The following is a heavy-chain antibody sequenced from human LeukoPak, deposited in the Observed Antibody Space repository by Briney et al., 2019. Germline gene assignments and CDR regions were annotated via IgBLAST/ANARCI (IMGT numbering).Heavy chain of an antibody. Sequence: PGGSLRLSCAASGFTSSSYEMNWVRQAPGKGLEWVSYISSSGSTMYYADSVKGRFTISRDNAKNSLYLQMNSLRAEDTAVYYCARDSIVATTPLDYWGQGTLVTVSS. D-gene: IGHD5-12*01. J-gene: IGHJ4*02. V-gene: IGHV3-48*03. CDR1: GFTSSSYE. CDR2: ISSSGSTM. CDR3: ARDSIVATTPLDY.